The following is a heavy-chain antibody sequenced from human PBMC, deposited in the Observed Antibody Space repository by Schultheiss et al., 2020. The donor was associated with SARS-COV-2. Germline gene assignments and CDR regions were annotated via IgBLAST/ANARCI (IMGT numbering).Heavy chain of an antibody. CDR2: ISSNGGST. D-gene: IGHD2-2*02. Sequence: GGSLRLSCSASGFTFSSYAMHWVRQAPGKGLEYVSAISSNGGSTYYADSVKGRFTISRDNSKNTLYLQMNSLRAEDTAVYYCAKDLRVGCSSTSCYTANMDVWGKGTTVTVSS. V-gene: IGHV3-64*04. CDR1: GFTFSSYA. CDR3: AKDLRVGCSSTSCYTANMDV. J-gene: IGHJ6*03.